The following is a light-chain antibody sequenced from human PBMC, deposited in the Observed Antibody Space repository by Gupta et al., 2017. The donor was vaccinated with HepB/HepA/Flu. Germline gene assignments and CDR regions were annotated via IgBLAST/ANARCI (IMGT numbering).Light chain of an antibody. Sequence: IQMTQSQSSLSASIGDRVTITCRPSQYISTFLNWYQQRPGQAPKLLIYAASSLHSGVPSRFSGSGSGTDFTLTINSLQAEDFGSYYCKHSLTTPLAFGGGTKVEIK. J-gene: IGKJ4*01. CDR1: QYISTF. CDR3: KHSLTTPLA. V-gene: IGKV1-39*01. CDR2: AAS.